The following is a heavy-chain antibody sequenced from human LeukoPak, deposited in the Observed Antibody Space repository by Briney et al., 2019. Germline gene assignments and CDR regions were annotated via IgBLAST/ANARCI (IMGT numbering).Heavy chain of an antibody. CDR3: AREIEYSSSWYFDY. Sequence: TPSLTCAVYGGSFRGYYWRSSRQPPRKGLEWSGEINHSGSTYYNPSLKSRVTISVDTSKNQFSLKLSSVTAADTAVYYCAREIEYSSSWYFDYWGQGTLVTVSS. CDR2: INHSGST. V-gene: IGHV4-34*09. D-gene: IGHD6-13*01. J-gene: IGHJ4*02. CDR1: GGSFRGYY.